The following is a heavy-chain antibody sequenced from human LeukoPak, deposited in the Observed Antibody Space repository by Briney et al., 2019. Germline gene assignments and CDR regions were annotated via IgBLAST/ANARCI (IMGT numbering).Heavy chain of an antibody. J-gene: IGHJ4*02. D-gene: IGHD4-17*01. V-gene: IGHV4-34*01. CDR1: GGSFSGYY. Sequence: SETLSLTCAVYGGSFSGYYWSWIRQPPGKGLEWIGEINHSGSTNYNPSLKSRVTISVDTSKNQFSLKLSSVTAADTAIYYCAAMTTVTMYSYFFDSWGQGTLLTVSS. CDR3: AAMTTVTMYSYFFDS. CDR2: INHSGST.